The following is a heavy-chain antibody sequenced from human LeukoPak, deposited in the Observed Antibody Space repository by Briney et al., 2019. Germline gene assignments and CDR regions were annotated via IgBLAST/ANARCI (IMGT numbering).Heavy chain of an antibody. D-gene: IGHD2-2*01. CDR3: APATYFDY. V-gene: IGHV3-23*01. CDR1: GFTFSSYA. CDR2: ISGSGGST. J-gene: IGHJ4*02. Sequence: GGSLRLSCAASGFTFSSYAMSWVRQAPGKGLEWVSSISGSGGSTYYADSVKGRFTVSRDNSKNTLYLQLNSMRAEDTAVYYCAPATYFDYWGQGTLVTVSS.